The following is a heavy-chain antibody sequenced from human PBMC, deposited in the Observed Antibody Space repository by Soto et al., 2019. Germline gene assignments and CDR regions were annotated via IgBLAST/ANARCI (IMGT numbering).Heavy chain of an antibody. CDR3: ARHYYFDS. J-gene: IGHJ4*02. CDR1: GRSISSYY. V-gene: IGHV4-59*08. Sequence: SETLSLTCTVSGRSISSYYWSWIRQPPGKGLEWIGYIYYSGSTNYNPSLKSRVTISVDTSKNQFSLKLSSVTAADTAVYYCARHYYFDSWGQGTQVTVSS. CDR2: IYYSGST.